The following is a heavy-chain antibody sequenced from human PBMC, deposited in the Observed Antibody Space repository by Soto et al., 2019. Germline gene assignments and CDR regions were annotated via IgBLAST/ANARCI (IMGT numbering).Heavy chain of an antibody. CDR1: GGSISSSSYY. CDR2: IYYSGST. CDR3: ASRVDTAMVLIYYFDY. V-gene: IGHV4-39*01. D-gene: IGHD5-18*01. Sequence: QLQLQESGPGLVKPAETLSLTCTVSGGSISSSSYYWGWIRQPPGKGLEWIGSIYYSGSTYYTPTLKSRVTIAVDTSKNQFSLKLSAVTAADTAVYYCASRVDTAMVLIYYFDYWGQGTLVTVSS. J-gene: IGHJ4*02.